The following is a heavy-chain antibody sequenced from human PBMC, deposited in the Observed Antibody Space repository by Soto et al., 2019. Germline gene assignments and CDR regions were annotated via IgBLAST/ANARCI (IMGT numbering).Heavy chain of an antibody. D-gene: IGHD3-16*01. CDR1: GYSFTTYW. CDR3: ARHPKLITRYRHFAY. V-gene: IGHV5-51*01. J-gene: IGHJ4*02. CDR2: IYPGDSDT. Sequence: GESLKISCQASGYSFTTYWIAWVRQMPGKGLEWMGIIYPGDSDTRYNPSFQGQVIISADKSTNTAYLQWSSLKASDTAMYYCARHPKLITRYRHFAYWGQGALVTVSS.